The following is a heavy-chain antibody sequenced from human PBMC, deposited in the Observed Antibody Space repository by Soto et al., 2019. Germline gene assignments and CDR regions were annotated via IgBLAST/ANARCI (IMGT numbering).Heavy chain of an antibody. CDR2: ISSSSSYI. D-gene: IGHD3-22*01. J-gene: IGHJ4*02. Sequence: EVQLVESGGGLVKPGGSLRLSCAASGFTFSSYSMKWVRQAPGKGLEWVSSISSSSSYIYYADSVKGRYTISRDNAKNSLYLQMNSLRAEDTAVYYCARSLLVVITQGYYFDYWGQGTLVTVSS. V-gene: IGHV3-21*01. CDR3: ARSLLVVITQGYYFDY. CDR1: GFTFSSYS.